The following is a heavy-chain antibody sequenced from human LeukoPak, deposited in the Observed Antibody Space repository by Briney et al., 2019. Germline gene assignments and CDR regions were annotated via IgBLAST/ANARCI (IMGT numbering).Heavy chain of an antibody. CDR1: GFTFSDYY. Sequence: GGSLRLSCAASGFTFSDYYMSWIRQAPGRGLEWLSYINIGGTNTHYADSVKGRFTVSRDNAKKSLYLQMNNLRAEDTAVYYCATDGAGFDTWGQGVLVTVSS. J-gene: IGHJ5*02. CDR3: ATDGAGFDT. V-gene: IGHV3-11*01. CDR2: INIGGTNT.